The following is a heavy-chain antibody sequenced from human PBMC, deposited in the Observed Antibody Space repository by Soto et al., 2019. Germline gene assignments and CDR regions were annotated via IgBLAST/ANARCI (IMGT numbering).Heavy chain of an antibody. CDR2: IRRHTSVT. CDR1: GLTLSTSS. V-gene: IGHV3-48*01. D-gene: IGHD2-2*01. CDR3: AKALTDMTTSEVPVDY. Sequence: PGGSLRLSCAAFGLTLSTSSMNWVRQAPGRGLEWIPYIRRHTSVTAYADSVKGRFTISRDSAKNSLYLQMDSLRVEDTAVYYCAKALTDMTTSEVPVDYWGQGTLVTVSS. J-gene: IGHJ4*02.